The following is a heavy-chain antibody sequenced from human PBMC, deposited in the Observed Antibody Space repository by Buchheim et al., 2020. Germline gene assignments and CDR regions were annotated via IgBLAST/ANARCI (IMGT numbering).Heavy chain of an antibody. CDR2: ISSSSSTI. CDR1: GFTFSSYS. CDR3: ARDKKMYDSSGYYGTIGDY. V-gene: IGHV3-48*04. Sequence: EVQLVESGGGSVQPGGSLRLTCAASGFTFSSYSMNWVRQAPGKGLEWVSYISSSSSTIYYADSVKGRFTISRDNARNSLHLQMNSLRAEDTAVYYCARDKKMYDSSGYYGTIGDYWGQGTL. J-gene: IGHJ4*02. D-gene: IGHD3-22*01.